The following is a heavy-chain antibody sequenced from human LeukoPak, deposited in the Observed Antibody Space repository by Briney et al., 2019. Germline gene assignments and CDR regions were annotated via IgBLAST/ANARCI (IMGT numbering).Heavy chain of an antibody. J-gene: IGHJ3*02. CDR3: ARMSDFDAFDI. D-gene: IGHD3-3*01. CDR2: INHSGST. V-gene: IGHV4-34*01. CDR1: GGSFSGYY. Sequence: SETLSLTCAVYGGSFSGYYWSWIRQPPGKGLEWIGEINHSGSTNYNPSLKSRVTISVDTSKNQFSLKLSSVTAADTAVYYCARMSDFDAFDIWGQGTMVTASS.